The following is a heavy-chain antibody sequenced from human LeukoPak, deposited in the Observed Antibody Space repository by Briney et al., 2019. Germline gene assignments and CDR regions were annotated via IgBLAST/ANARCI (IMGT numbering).Heavy chain of an antibody. CDR1: GFTFSSFS. CDR2: ITSSSSSM. CDR3: ARDLNWGFDY. D-gene: IGHD7-27*01. V-gene: IGHV3-48*02. J-gene: IGHJ4*02. Sequence: GGSLRLFCAASGFTFSSFSMNWVRQAPGKGLEWISYITSSSSSMSYADSVKGRFTISRDNARNSLYLQMNSLRDEDTAVYYCARDLNWGFDYWGQGTLVTVSS.